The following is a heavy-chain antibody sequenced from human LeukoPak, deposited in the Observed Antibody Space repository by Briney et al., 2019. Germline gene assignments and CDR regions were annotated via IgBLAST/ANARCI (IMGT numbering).Heavy chain of an antibody. J-gene: IGHJ6*02. Sequence: SVKVSCKASGGTFSSYAISWVRQAPGQGLEWMGGIIPIFGTANYAQKFQGRVTITADESTSTAYMKLSSLRSEDTAVYYCARVRLGYCSGGSCYGNYYYYYGMDVWGQGTTVTVSS. V-gene: IGHV1-69*13. D-gene: IGHD2-15*01. CDR3: ARVRLGYCSGGSCYGNYYYYYGMDV. CDR1: GGTFSSYA. CDR2: IIPIFGTA.